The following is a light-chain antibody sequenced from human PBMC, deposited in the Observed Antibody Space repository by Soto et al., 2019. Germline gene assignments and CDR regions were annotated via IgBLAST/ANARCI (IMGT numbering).Light chain of an antibody. Sequence: QSALTQPASVSGSPGQSITISCTGTSSDVGGYNYVSWYQQHPGKAPKLMIYNVSNRPSEVSNRFSGSKSGTTASLTISGLQAEDEADYYCSSYTSSSPLVVFGGGTKLTVL. CDR1: SSDVGGYNY. CDR2: NVS. V-gene: IGLV2-14*01. CDR3: SSYTSSSPLVV. J-gene: IGLJ2*01.